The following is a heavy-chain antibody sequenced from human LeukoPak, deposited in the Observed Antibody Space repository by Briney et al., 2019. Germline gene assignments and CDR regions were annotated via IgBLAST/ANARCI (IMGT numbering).Heavy chain of an antibody. CDR2: IKEDGSEK. D-gene: IGHD1-14*01. CDR3: VRDAVTAN. J-gene: IGHJ4*02. Sequence: PGGSLRLSCATSGFTIRTFWMSWVRQAPGKGLEWVANIKEDGSEKYYVDSVKGRFTISRDNAENSLLLQMNSLRTEDTAVYYCVRDAVTANWGQETLVTVSS. V-gene: IGHV3-7*01. CDR1: GFTIRTFW.